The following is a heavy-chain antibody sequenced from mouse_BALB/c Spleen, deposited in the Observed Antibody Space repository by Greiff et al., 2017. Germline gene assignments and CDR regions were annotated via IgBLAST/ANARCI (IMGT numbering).Heavy chain of an antibody. CDR1: GYTFTSYW. V-gene: IGHV1-5*01. CDR2: IYPGNSDT. J-gene: IGHJ2*01. D-gene: IGHD1-1*01. CDR3: TRRFYYGSSYVYYFDY. Sequence: EVQLQQSGTVLARPGASVKMSCKASGYTFTSYWMHWVKQRPGQGLEWIGAIYPGNSDTSYNQKFKGKAKLTAVTSTSTAYMELSSLTNEDSAVYYCTRRFYYGSSYVYYFDYWGQGTTLTVSS.